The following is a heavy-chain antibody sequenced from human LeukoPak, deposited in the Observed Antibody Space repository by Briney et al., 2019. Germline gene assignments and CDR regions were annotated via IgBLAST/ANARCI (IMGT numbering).Heavy chain of an antibody. CDR2: IITILGIA. D-gene: IGHD3-22*01. CDR1: GGTFSSYA. CDR3: AIRFGYYDSSGYCGL. J-gene: IGHJ4*02. V-gene: IGHV1-69*04. Sequence: ASVTVSCKASGGTFSSYAISWVRQAPGQGLEWMGRIITILGIANYAQKFQGRGTITADKSTSTAYMELSSLRSEDTAVYYCAIRFGYYDSSGYCGLWGQGTLVTVSS.